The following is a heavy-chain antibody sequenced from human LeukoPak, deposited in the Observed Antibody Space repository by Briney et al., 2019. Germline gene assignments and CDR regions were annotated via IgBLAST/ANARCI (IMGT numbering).Heavy chain of an antibody. V-gene: IGHV3-30-3*01. Sequence: GGSLRLSCAASGSTFSSYAMHWVRQAPGKGLEWVAVISYDGSNKYYADSVKGRFTISRDNSKSTLYLQMNSLRAEDTAVYYCAREPPLEWLLSPYGMDVWGQGTTVTVSS. J-gene: IGHJ6*02. D-gene: IGHD3-3*01. CDR3: AREPPLEWLLSPYGMDV. CDR1: GSTFSSYA. CDR2: ISYDGSNK.